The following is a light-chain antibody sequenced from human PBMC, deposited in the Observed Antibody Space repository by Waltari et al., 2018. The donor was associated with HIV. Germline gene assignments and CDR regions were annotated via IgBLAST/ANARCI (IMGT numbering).Light chain of an antibody. CDR2: EVS. V-gene: IGLV2-14*01. CDR3: NSYTTSNTYV. Sequence: QSALTQPASVSGSPGQSITISCTGSSSDIGGFSYVSLYQQTPGKAHTLMIYEVSNLLSGFSNRFAASKSANTASLTISGLQAEDEATYYCNSYTTSNTYVFGSGTKVTV. J-gene: IGLJ1*01. CDR1: SSDIGGFSY.